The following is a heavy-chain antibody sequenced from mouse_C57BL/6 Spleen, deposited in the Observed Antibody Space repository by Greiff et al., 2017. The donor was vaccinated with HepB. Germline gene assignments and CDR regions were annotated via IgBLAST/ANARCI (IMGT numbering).Heavy chain of an antibody. Sequence: QVQLQQSGAELARPGASVKMSCKASGYTFTSYTMHWVKQRPGQGLEWIGYINPSSGYTKYNQKFKDKATLTADKPSSTAYMQLSSLTSEDSAVYYSTTSAGSAMDYWGQGTSVTVSS. V-gene: IGHV1-4*01. CDR2: INPSSGYT. CDR1: GYTFTSYT. J-gene: IGHJ4*01. CDR3: TTSAGSAMDY.